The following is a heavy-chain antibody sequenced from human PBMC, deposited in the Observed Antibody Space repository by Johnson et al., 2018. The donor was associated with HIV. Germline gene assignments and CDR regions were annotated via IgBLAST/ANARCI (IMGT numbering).Heavy chain of an antibody. J-gene: IGHJ3*02. CDR3: ASSSSSWWYLAAAFDI. CDR1: GFTFSSYW. V-gene: IGHV3-7*05. D-gene: IGHD6-13*01. Sequence: MQLVESGGGLVQPGGSLRLSCAASGFTFSSYWMSWVRQAPGKGLEWVANIKQDGSEKYYVDSVKGRFTISRDNAKNSLYLQMNSLRAEDTAVYYCASSSSSWWYLAAAFDIWGQGTMVTVSS. CDR2: IKQDGSEK.